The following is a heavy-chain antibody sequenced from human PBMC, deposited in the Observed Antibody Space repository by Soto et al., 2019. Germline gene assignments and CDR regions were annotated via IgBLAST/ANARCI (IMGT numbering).Heavy chain of an antibody. CDR3: TRENPYFDS. CDR1: GFTFTYFS. J-gene: IGHJ4*02. Sequence: EVQLVESGGGLAQPGRSLRLSCATSGFTFTYFSISWVRQAPGRGLEWVGFIRSKDYGGTTEYAASVKGRFSISRDDSTAIGYLQMNSLKNEDTAVYYCTRENPYFDSWGQGTLVTVSS. V-gene: IGHV3-49*02. CDR2: IRSKDYGGTT.